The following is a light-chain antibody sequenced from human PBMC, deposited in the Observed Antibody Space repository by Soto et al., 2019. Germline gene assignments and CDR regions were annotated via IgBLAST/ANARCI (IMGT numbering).Light chain of an antibody. CDR3: QQYNDWPALT. CDR1: QSVSSN. Sequence: ETVMTQSPATLSVSPGERATLSCRASQSVSSNVAWYQQKPGQAPRLLIHAASTRATGIPTRFSGGGSGTESTLTINRVQSEDFAVYYCQQYNDWPALTFGGGTKVEMK. CDR2: AAS. J-gene: IGKJ4*01. V-gene: IGKV3-15*01.